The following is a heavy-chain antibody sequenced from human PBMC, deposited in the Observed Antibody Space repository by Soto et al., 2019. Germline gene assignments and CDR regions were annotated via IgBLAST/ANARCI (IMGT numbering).Heavy chain of an antibody. D-gene: IGHD2-15*01. CDR3: AGDIPLGSPGYYYYYGMDV. V-gene: IGHV1-69*12. CDR2: IIPIFGTA. Sequence: QVQLVQSGAEVKKPGSSVKVSCKASGGTFSSYAISWVRQAPGQGLEWMGGIIPIFGTANYAQKFQGRVTITADESTSTAYMELSSLRSEDTAVYYCAGDIPLGSPGYYYYYGMDVWGQGTTVTVSS. J-gene: IGHJ6*02. CDR1: GGTFSSYA.